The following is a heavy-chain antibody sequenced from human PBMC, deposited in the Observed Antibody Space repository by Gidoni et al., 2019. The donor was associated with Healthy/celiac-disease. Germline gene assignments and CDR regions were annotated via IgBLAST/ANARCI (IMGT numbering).Heavy chain of an antibody. J-gene: IGHJ4*02. CDR3: ARDPGSYYTLDY. D-gene: IGHD1-26*01. V-gene: IGHV1-2*02. CDR1: EYTFTGYY. Sequence: QVQLVQSGAEVKKPGASVTVSCKASEYTFTGYYMHWVRQAPGQGLEWMGWINPNSGGTNYAQKFQGRVTMTRDTYISTAYMELSRLRSDDTAVYYCARDPGSYYTLDYWGQGTLVTVSS. CDR2: INPNSGGT.